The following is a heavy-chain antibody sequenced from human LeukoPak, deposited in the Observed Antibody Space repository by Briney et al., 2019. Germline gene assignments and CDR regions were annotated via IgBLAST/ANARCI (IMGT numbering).Heavy chain of an antibody. CDR3: ARGTIAAAGSNWFDP. CDR1: GYTFTSYG. Sequence: ASVKVSCKASGYTFTSYGISWVRQAPGQGLEWMGWISAYNGNTNYAQKLQGKVTMTTDTSTSTAYMELRSLRSDDTAVYYCARGTIAAAGSNWFDPWGQGTLVTVSS. V-gene: IGHV1-18*04. J-gene: IGHJ5*02. D-gene: IGHD6-13*01. CDR2: ISAYNGNT.